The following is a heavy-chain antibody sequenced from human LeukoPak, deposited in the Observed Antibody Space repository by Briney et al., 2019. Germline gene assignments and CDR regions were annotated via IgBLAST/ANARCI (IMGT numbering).Heavy chain of an antibody. V-gene: IGHV3-48*01. D-gene: IGHD2-2*01. J-gene: IGHJ4*02. CDR1: GFTFSDFT. CDR2: ISSSTTTI. CDR3: ARGAEYQDYFDY. Sequence: GGSLRLSCAASGFTFSDFTMNWVRQAPGKGLEWVSYISSSTTTIYYADSVRGRFTISRDNVKNSLYLQMNSLRAEDTAVYYCARGAEYQDYFDYWGQGTLVTVSS.